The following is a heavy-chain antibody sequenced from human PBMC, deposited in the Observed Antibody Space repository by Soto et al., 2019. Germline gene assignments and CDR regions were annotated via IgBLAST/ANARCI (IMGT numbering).Heavy chain of an antibody. J-gene: IGHJ4*02. CDR2: IYYSGST. D-gene: IGHD5-12*01. V-gene: IGHV4-39*01. Sequence: SETLSLTCTVSGGSISSSSYYWGWIRQPPGKGLEWIGSIYYSGSTYYNPSLKSRVTISVDTSKNQFSLKLSSVTAADTAVYYCRISGYVFGYFDYWGQGTLVTVSS. CDR3: RISGYVFGYFDY. CDR1: GGSISSSSYY.